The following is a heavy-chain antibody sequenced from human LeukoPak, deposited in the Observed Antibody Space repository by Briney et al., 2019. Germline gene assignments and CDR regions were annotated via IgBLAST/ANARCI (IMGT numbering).Heavy chain of an antibody. D-gene: IGHD2-15*01. CDR3: ARASCSGGSCSADY. V-gene: IGHV1-18*01. Sequence: ASVKVSCKASGYTFTSYGISWVRQAPGQGLEWMGWISAYNGNTNYAQKLQGRVTMTTDTSTSTVYMELRSLRSDDTAVYYCARASCSGGSCSADYWGQGTLVTVSS. J-gene: IGHJ4*02. CDR1: GYTFTSYG. CDR2: ISAYNGNT.